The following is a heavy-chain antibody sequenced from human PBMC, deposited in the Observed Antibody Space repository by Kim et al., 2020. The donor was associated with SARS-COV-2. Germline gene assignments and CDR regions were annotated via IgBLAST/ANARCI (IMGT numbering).Heavy chain of an antibody. D-gene: IGHD2-21*02. Sequence: YAASVKGRFSIARGDSENSLYLQMNSLKTEDTGVYYWARSGDDWVDWCDPWGQGTLVTVSS. CDR3: ARSGDDWVDWCDP. V-gene: IGHV3-72*01. J-gene: IGHJ5*02.